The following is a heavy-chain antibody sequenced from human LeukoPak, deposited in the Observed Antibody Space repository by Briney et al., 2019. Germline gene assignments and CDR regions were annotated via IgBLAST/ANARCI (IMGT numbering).Heavy chain of an antibody. CDR3: ATFDSSGFGDAFDI. CDR2: FDPEDGET. CDR1: GYTLTELS. D-gene: IGHD6-19*01. J-gene: IGHJ3*02. V-gene: IGHV1-24*01. Sequence: SVKVSFKVSGYTLTELSMHWVRQAPGKGLEWMGGFDPEDGETIYSQKFQGRGTMTEDTSTDTAYMELSSLRSEDTAVYYCATFDSSGFGDAFDIWGQGTMVTVSS.